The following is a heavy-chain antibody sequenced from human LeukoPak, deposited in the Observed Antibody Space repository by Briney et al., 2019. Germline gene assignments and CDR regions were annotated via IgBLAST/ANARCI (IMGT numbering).Heavy chain of an antibody. CDR1: GYALTDYY. CDR2: INPNTGVT. J-gene: IGHJ4*02. D-gene: IGHD4-23*01. Sequence: GASVKVSCTASGYALTDYYLHWVRQAPGQGLEWMGQINPNTGVTDYAQKFQGRVSMTRDTSIITAYIEVSRLTSDDTAVYYCASVDDYGGNYYFFDYWGQGTLVTVSS. CDR3: ASVDDYGGNYYFFDY. V-gene: IGHV1-2*06.